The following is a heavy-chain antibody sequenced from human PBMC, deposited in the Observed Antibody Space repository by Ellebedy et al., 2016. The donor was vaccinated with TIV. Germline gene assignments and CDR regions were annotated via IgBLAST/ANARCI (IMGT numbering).Heavy chain of an antibody. CDR3: AREQGPYTQIDY. CDR2: VSGDGNKK. CDR1: GFTFSAHS. J-gene: IGHJ4*02. Sequence: GGSLRLSXAASGFTFSAHSMHLVRQAPGKGLEWVAVVSGDGNKKYYISSVQGRFTISRDNPKDTLFLQMDSLRPEDTALYYCAREQGPYTQIDYWGQGSLVTVSS. V-gene: IGHV3-30*03.